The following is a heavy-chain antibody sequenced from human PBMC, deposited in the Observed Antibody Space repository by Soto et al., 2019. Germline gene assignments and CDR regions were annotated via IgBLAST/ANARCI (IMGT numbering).Heavy chain of an antibody. D-gene: IGHD3-16*01. CDR3: VKPGGFAF. Sequence: GWSLRLSCVSSVFTVIKYWMHWVRQAPGKGLVWLSRISVSGSSTRYADSVKGRFTTSRDNANNTVHLQMNSLRAEDTAVYYCVKPGGFAFWAQGAVVPVSS. CDR2: ISVSGSST. J-gene: IGHJ4*02. CDR1: VFTVIKYW. V-gene: IGHV3-74*01.